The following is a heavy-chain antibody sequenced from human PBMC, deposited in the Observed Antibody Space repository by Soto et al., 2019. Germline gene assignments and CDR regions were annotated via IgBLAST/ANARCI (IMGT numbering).Heavy chain of an antibody. CDR2: ISAYNGNT. Sequence: VSCKASGYTFTSYGISWVRQAPGQGLEWMGWISAYNGNTNYAQKLQGRVTMTTDTSTSTAYMELRSLRSDDTAVYYCARDHCSSTSCYRSHDAFDIWGQGTMVTVSS. V-gene: IGHV1-18*01. D-gene: IGHD2-2*01. CDR1: GYTFTSYG. J-gene: IGHJ3*02. CDR3: ARDHCSSTSCYRSHDAFDI.